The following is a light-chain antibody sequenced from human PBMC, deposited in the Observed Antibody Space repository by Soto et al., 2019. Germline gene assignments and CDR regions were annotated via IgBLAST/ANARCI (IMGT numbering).Light chain of an antibody. Sequence: EIVLTQSPATLSLSPGETATLSCRASQRVSSYLAWYQQKPGQAPRLLIHDASNRATGIPARFSGSGSGTDFTLTISSLAPEDFAVYYCQQRSNSPVNFGQGSKLEIK. J-gene: IGKJ2*01. V-gene: IGKV3-11*01. CDR1: QRVSSY. CDR3: QQRSNSPVN. CDR2: DAS.